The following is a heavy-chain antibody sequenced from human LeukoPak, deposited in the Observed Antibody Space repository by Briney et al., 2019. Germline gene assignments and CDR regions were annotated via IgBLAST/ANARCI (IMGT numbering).Heavy chain of an antibody. V-gene: IGHV3-7*01. CDR2: IKKDGSEK. CDR1: GLTFISYW. J-gene: IGHJ4*02. CDR3: VRVDSSGYGLHWGLDY. D-gene: IGHD3-22*01. Sequence: GGPLRFSCAASGLTFISYWMSWFRKAPGKGREGVANIKKDGSEKYYVDSVKGRFTISRDNAKNSLYLQMNSLRAEDTAVYYCVRVDSSGYGLHWGLDYWGQGTLVTVSS.